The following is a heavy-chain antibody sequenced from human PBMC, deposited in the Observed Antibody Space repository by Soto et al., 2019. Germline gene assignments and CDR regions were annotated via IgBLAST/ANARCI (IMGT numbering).Heavy chain of an antibody. V-gene: IGHV3-11*05. CDR3: ARGGSTGSSYGTLVNY. CDR2: MSSSGDYT. J-gene: IGHJ4*02. CDR1: GFSFSDYY. Sequence: GGSLRLSCAASGFSFSDYYMSWIRQAPGKGLEWVAYMSSSGDYTNYGVSVKGRFTISRDNARNSLFLQMNSLRVEDTAVYYCARGGSTGSSYGTLVNYWRQGTLVPACS. D-gene: IGHD1-26*01.